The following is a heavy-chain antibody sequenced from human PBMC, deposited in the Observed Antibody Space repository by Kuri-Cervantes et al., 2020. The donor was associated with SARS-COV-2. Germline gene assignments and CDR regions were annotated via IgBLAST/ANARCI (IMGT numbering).Heavy chain of an antibody. V-gene: IGHV3-30*03. J-gene: IGHJ3*02. Sequence: LSLTCTVSGFTFSIYGMHCVRQAPGKGLEWVTGISYNGSDKYYADCVKGRFNIPRDNSKNTLYLQMNNQRAEDTAVYYCARDGDIVVVADAFDIWGQGTMVTVSS. CDR2: ISYNGSDK. CDR3: ARDGDIVVVADAFDI. D-gene: IGHD2-15*01. CDR1: GFTFSIYG.